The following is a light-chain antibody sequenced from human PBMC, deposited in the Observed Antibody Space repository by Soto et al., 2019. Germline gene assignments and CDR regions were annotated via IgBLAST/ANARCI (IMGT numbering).Light chain of an antibody. J-gene: IGKJ3*01. CDR1: QSVSGN. V-gene: IGKV3-15*01. CDR3: QQYNNWPTIT. CDR2: AAS. Sequence: EIVMTQSPATLSVSPGERATLSCRASQSVSGNLAWYQQKPGQAPRLLIYAASTRATGIPARFSGSGSGTEFTLTISSLQSEDFPVYYCQQYNNWPTITFGPGTKVDIK.